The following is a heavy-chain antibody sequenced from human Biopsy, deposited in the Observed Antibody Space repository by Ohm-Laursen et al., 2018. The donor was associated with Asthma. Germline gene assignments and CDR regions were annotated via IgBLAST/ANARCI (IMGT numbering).Heavy chain of an antibody. V-gene: IGHV1-18*01. CDR1: GYTFNSAG. CDR3: ARAVDYSHYYGIDV. CDR2: ISVYNGNT. J-gene: IGHJ6*02. D-gene: IGHD3-10*01. Sequence: SSVKVSCKASGYTFNSAGITWVRQAPGQGLEWMGWISVYNGNTKVAQKLQDRVAMITDASTSTAYMELRSLRSDDTAVYFCARAVDYSHYYGIDVWGQGTTVTVS.